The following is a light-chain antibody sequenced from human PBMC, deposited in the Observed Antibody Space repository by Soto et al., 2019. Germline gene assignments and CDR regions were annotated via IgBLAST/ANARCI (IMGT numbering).Light chain of an antibody. Sequence: QSVLTQPASVSGSPGQSITISCTGTSSDVGGYNYVCWYQHHPGKAPKLIISEVSNRPSGVSDRFSGSKSGNTASLTISGLQPEDEADYYCTSFKSSTTYVFGTGTKVTVL. V-gene: IGLV2-14*01. CDR3: TSFKSSTTYV. J-gene: IGLJ1*01. CDR1: SSDVGGYNY. CDR2: EVS.